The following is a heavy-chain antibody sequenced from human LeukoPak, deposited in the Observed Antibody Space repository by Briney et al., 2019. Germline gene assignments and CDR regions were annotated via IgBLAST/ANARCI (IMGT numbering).Heavy chain of an antibody. CDR3: ARDRQRGYSYGFDY. CDR1: GFTFSSYE. Sequence: GGSLRLSCAASGFTFSSYEMNWVRQAPGKGLEWVSYISSSGSTIYYADSVKGRFTISRDNAKHSLYLQMNSLRAEDTAVYYCARDRQRGYSYGFDYWGQGTLVTVSS. CDR2: ISSSGSTI. J-gene: IGHJ4*02. V-gene: IGHV3-48*03. D-gene: IGHD5-18*01.